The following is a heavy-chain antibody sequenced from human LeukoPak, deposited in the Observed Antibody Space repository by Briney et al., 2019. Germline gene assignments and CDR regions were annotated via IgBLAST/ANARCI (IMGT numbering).Heavy chain of an antibody. V-gene: IGHV5-51*01. CDR2: IYPGDSDT. Sequence: GESLKISFQVSGYTFLNYRIGWVRQMPGKGLEWMGLIYPGDSDTRYSPSFQGQVTVSADKSNSTAYLQWSSLKASDTAMYYCARLKTAGYYLFDFWGQGTLVTVSS. J-gene: IGHJ4*02. CDR3: ARLKTAGYYLFDF. CDR1: GYTFLNYR. D-gene: IGHD3-22*01.